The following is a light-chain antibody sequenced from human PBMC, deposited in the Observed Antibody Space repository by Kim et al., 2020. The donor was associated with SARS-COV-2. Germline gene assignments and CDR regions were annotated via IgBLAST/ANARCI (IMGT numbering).Light chain of an antibody. CDR2: RAS. CDR1: QSSSGW. Sequence: SASVGDRVPLTCRARQSSSGWLAWYQQKPGKAPKLLIYRASSLESGVPSRFSGSESATEFTLTISSLQPDDFATYYCHQYDTYPLTFGGGTKLEI. CDR3: HQYDTYPLT. V-gene: IGKV1-5*03. J-gene: IGKJ4*01.